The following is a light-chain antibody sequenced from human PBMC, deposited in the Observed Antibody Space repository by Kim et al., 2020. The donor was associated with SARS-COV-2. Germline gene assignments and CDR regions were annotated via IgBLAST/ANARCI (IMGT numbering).Light chain of an antibody. CDR1: QSVLYSSNNKNY. Sequence: DIVMTQSLDSLAVSLGERATINCKSSQSVLYSSNNKNYLAWYQQKPGQPPKLLIYWASTRESGVPDRFSGSGSGTDFTLTISSLQAEDVTIYYCQQYYSTPPTFGQGTRLVI. CDR2: WAS. J-gene: IGKJ2*01. V-gene: IGKV4-1*01. CDR3: QQYYSTPPT.